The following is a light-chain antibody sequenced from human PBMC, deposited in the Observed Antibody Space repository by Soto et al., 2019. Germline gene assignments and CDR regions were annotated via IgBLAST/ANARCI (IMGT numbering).Light chain of an antibody. CDR1: SSDVGGYNY. CDR2: DVT. V-gene: IGLV2-14*03. J-gene: IGLJ1*01. CDR3: SSYTSSNTYV. Sequence: QSVLTQPASVSGSPGQWTTISCTGTSSDVGGYNYVSWYQHHPGKAPKLMIYDVTNRPSGVPNCFSGSKSGNTASLTISGLQTEDEADYYCSSYTSSNTYVFGTGTKLTVL.